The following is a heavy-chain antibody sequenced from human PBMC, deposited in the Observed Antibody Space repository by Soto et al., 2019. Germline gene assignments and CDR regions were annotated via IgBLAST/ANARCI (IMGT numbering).Heavy chain of an antibody. CDR3: AKSRYADSSGDYYDF. V-gene: IGHV3-23*01. Sequence: AWSLGLGRAASGFTFSIYAVSWVRQTPGKGLEWVSGIGGRGTSSYYADSVKGRFAISRDNSYNTLFLQLHSLRAEDTAVYYCAKSRYADSSGDYYDFWGQGTRVTVSS. CDR1: GFTFSIYA. D-gene: IGHD3-22*01. CDR2: IGGRGTSS. J-gene: IGHJ4*02.